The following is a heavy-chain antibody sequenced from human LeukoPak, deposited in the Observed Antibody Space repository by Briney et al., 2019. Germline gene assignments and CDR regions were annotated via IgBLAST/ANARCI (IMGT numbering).Heavy chain of an antibody. Sequence: GGSLRLSCAASGFALSDFYMSWIRQAPAKGLEWVSYISSRGSTIYYADSVKGRFTISRDNAKNSLYLQMNSLRAEDTAVYYCARGQVKEQLLPRTGSRYYYYYMDVWGRGTTVTVSS. CDR2: ISSRGSTI. D-gene: IGHD6-13*01. J-gene: IGHJ6*03. CDR3: ARGQVKEQLLPRTGSRYYYYYMDV. CDR1: GFALSDFY. V-gene: IGHV3-11*04.